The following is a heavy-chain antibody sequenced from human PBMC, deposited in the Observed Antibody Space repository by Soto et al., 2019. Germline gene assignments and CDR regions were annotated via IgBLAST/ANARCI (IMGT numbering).Heavy chain of an antibody. CDR3: SRDYYRFNSGYGFSREV. J-gene: IGHJ6*02. D-gene: IGHD5-12*01. CDR1: GFTFSSYA. Sequence: QVQLVESGGGVVQPGRSLRLSCAASGFTFSSYAMHCVRQAPGKGLEWVAVISYDGINKYYADSVKGRFTISRDNSKNTLYLQMHSLRAEHTAVYYCSRDYYRFNSGYGFSREVWGQGTTVTVS. CDR2: ISYDGINK. V-gene: IGHV3-30-3*01.